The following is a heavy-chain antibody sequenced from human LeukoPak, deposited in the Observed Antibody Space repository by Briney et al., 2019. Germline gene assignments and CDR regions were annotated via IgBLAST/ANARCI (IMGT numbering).Heavy chain of an antibody. CDR3: TRVQAGRSGLMDV. Sequence: PGWSLRLSCAASGFTLSKYWMHWVRPAPGEGLVWVSRVDPVGTTTNYADSVPGRFTTSRDNAKNTLYLQMNSLRAEDTALYYCTRVQAGRSGLMDVWGRGTTVTVSS. J-gene: IGHJ6*02. V-gene: IGHV3-74*01. D-gene: IGHD2-8*02. CDR2: VDPVGTTT. CDR1: GFTLSKYW.